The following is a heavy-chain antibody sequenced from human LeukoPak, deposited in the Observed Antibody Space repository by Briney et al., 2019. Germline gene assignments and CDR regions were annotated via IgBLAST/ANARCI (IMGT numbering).Heavy chain of an antibody. J-gene: IGHJ6*02. CDR3: ARGYGSSVRLIGMVV. D-gene: IGHD3-16*01. CDR1: GGTFSSYE. V-gene: IGHV1-69*13. CDR2: IIPIFGTA. Sequence: ASVKVSCKASGGTFSSYEISWVRQAPGQGLEWMGGIIPIFGTANYAQKFQGRVTITADESTSTAYMELSSLRPEDTAVYYCARGYGSSVRLIGMVVWGQGTTVTVSS.